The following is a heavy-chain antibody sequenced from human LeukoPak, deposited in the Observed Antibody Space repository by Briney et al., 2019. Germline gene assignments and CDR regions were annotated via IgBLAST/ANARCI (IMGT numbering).Heavy chain of an antibody. J-gene: IGHJ4*02. CDR1: GVSISSSDYY. V-gene: IGHV4-39*07. CDR3: ARGAIAGTRTPYYLDY. D-gene: IGHD1-14*01. Sequence: ASETLSLTCTVSGVSISSSDYYWGWIRQPPGKGLEWIGSIYHSGSTYYYPSLESRVTISVDTSKNQFSLKLSSVTAADTAVYYCARGAIAGTRTPYYLDYWGQGTLVTVSS. CDR2: IYHSGST.